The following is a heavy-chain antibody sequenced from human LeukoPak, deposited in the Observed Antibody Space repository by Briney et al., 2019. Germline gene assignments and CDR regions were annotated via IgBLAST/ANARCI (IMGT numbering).Heavy chain of an antibody. CDR1: GGSISSSSYY. CDR2: INHSGST. Sequence: SETLSLTCTVSGGSISSSSYYWSWIRQPPGKGLEWIGEINHSGSTNYNPSLKSRVTISVDTSKNQFSLKLSSVTAADTAVYYCARASYGDCFDYWGQGTLVTVSS. V-gene: IGHV4-39*07. CDR3: ARASYGDCFDY. J-gene: IGHJ4*02. D-gene: IGHD4-17*01.